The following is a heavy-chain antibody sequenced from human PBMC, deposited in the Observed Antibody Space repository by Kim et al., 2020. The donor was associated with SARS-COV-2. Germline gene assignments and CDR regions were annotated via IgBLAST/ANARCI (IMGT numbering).Heavy chain of an antibody. CDR2: ISYDGSNK. V-gene: IGHV3-33*05. D-gene: IGHD3-10*01. CDR3: ARDGEITRGSGSYYNTYYFDY. CDR1: GFTFSSYG. Sequence: GGSLRLSCAASGFTFSSYGMHWVRQAPGKGLEWVAVISYDGSNKYYADSVKGRFTISRDNSKNTLYLQMNSLRAEDTAVYYCARDGEITRGSGSYYNTYYFDYCGQRTLVTVSS. J-gene: IGHJ4*02.